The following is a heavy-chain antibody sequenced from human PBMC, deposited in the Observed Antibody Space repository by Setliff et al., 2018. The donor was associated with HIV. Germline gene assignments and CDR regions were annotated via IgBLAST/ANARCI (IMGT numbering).Heavy chain of an antibody. CDR2: LYFGGST. V-gene: IGHV4-59*11. CDR3: ARPLTTSYNFWGDAFSI. CDR1: GDSISSHY. Sequence: SETLSLTCTVSGDSISSHYWSWIRQPPGKGLEWIGTLYFGGSTSYNSSLKGRVTISAATSKNVFSLNMTSVTAADTAVYYCARPLTTSYNFWGDAFSIWGQGTMVTVSS. J-gene: IGHJ3*02. D-gene: IGHD3-3*01.